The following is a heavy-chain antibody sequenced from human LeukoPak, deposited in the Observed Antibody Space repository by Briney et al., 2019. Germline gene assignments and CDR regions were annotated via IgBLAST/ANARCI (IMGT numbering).Heavy chain of an antibody. CDR3: ARLTDYYDGSGYYRNYNWVDP. V-gene: IGHV5-51*01. Sequence: GESLKISCKASGYSFINYWIAWVRQMPGKGLAWMGIIYPGDSDTKYSPSFQGQVTISADKSINTAYLQWSSLTASDTAMYYCARLTDYYDGSGYYRNYNWVDPSGHGTLVTVSS. CDR1: GYSFINYW. D-gene: IGHD3-22*01. J-gene: IGHJ5*02. CDR2: IYPGDSDT.